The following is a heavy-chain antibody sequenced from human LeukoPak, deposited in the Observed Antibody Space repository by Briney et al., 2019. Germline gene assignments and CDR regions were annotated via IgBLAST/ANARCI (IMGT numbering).Heavy chain of an antibody. CDR2: IYPGDSDT. CDR1: GYSFTSYW. CDR3: ARRYCSSTSCPLTFDY. V-gene: IGHV5-51*01. D-gene: IGHD2-2*01. J-gene: IGHJ4*02. Sequence: GESLKISCKGSGYSFTSYWIGWVRQMPGKGLEWMGIIYPGDSDTRYSPSFQGQVTISADKSISTAYLQWSSLKASDTAMHYCARRYCSSTSCPLTFDYWGQGTLVTVSS.